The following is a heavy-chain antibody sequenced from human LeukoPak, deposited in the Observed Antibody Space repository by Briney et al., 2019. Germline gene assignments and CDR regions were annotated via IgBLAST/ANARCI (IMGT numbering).Heavy chain of an antibody. V-gene: IGHV4-4*02. CDR3: ARVCGSGSYILLSYFDY. D-gene: IGHD3-10*01. Sequence: SGTLSLTCAVSGGSISSSNWWSWVRQPPGKGLEWIGEIYHSGSTNYNPSLKSRVTISVGKSKNQFSLKLSSVTAADTAVYYCARVCGSGSYILLSYFDYWGQGTLVTVSS. CDR1: GGSISSSNW. J-gene: IGHJ4*02. CDR2: IYHSGST.